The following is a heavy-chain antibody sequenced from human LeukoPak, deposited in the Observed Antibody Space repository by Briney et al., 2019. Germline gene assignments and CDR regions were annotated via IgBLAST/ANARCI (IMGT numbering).Heavy chain of an antibody. CDR1: GGTFISYA. J-gene: IGHJ4*02. Sequence: SVKVSCKASGGTFISYAISWVRQAPGQGLEWMGRIIPIFGIANYAQKFQGRVTITADKSTSTAYMELSSLRSEDTAVYYCARAQAAAYPFDYWGQGTLVTVSS. D-gene: IGHD6-13*01. V-gene: IGHV1-69*04. CDR3: ARAQAAAYPFDY. CDR2: IIPIFGIA.